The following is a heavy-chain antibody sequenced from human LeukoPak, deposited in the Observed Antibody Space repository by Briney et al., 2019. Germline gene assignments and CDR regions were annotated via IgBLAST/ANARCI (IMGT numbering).Heavy chain of an antibody. CDR2: IWHDGNNK. J-gene: IGHJ4*02. CDR3: ARDRGYCSSTSFAHCYDFPGY. CDR1: GFTFSSYG. D-gene: IGHD2-2*01. Sequence: PGRSLRLSCAASGFTFSSYGMHWVRQAPGKGLEWAAVIWHDGNNKYYADSVKGRFTISRDNAKNSLYLQMNSLRAEDTAVYYCARDRGYCSSTSFAHCYDFPGYWGQGTLVTVSS. V-gene: IGHV3-33*01.